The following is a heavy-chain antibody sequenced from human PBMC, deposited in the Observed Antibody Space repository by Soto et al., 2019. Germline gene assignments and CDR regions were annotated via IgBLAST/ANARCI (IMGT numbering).Heavy chain of an antibody. CDR2: IYNSGST. J-gene: IGHJ6*02. Sequence: SETLSLTCTVSGGSISSYYWTWIRQPPGKGLEWIGFIYNSGSTHYNPSLRSRVTISVDTSKNQFSLKLSSVTAADTAVYYCASLYYDSSATARSYGMDVWGQGTTVTVSS. CDR3: ASLYYDSSATARSYGMDV. CDR1: GGSISSYY. V-gene: IGHV4-59*08. D-gene: IGHD3-22*01.